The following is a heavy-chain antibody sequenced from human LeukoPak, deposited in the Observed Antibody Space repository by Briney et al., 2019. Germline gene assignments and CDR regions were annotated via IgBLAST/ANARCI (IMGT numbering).Heavy chain of an antibody. CDR2: ISSSSSYI. V-gene: IGHV3-21*04. CDR1: GFTFSSYS. Sequence: GGSLRLSCAGSGFTFSSYSMNWVRQAPGKGLEWVSSISSSSSYIYYADSVKGRFTISRDNARNSLYLQMNNLRVEDTAVYYCARGYTNYGYAFDIWGQGTMVTVSS. D-gene: IGHD4-11*01. J-gene: IGHJ3*02. CDR3: ARGYTNYGYAFDI.